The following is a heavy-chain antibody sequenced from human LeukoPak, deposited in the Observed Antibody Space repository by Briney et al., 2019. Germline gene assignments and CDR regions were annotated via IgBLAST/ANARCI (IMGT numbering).Heavy chain of an antibody. J-gene: IGHJ6*02. CDR3: AREGIFGVVIHNYYGMDV. CDR2: FDPEDGET. V-gene: IGHV1-24*01. Sequence: ASVKVSCKVSGYTLTELSMHWVRQAPGKGLEWMGGFDPEDGETIYAQKFQGRVTMTRDTSMSTVYMELSSLRSEDTAVYYCAREGIFGVVIHNYYGMDVWGQGTTVTVSS. D-gene: IGHD3-3*01. CDR1: GYTLTELS.